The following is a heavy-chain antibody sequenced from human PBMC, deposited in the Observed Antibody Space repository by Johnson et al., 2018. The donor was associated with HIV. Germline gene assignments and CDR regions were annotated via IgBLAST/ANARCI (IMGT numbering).Heavy chain of an antibody. CDR2: ISYDGSNK. CDR3: AKDVGGWELVLDAFDI. CDR1: GFTFSSYG. V-gene: IGHV3-30*18. J-gene: IGHJ3*02. D-gene: IGHD1-26*01. Sequence: QEQLVESGGGVVQPGRSLRLSCAASGFTFSSYGMHWVRQAPGKGLEWVAVISYDGSNKYYADSVKGRFTISRDNSKNTLYLQMNSLRAEDTAVYYCAKDVGGWELVLDAFDIWGQGTMVTVSS.